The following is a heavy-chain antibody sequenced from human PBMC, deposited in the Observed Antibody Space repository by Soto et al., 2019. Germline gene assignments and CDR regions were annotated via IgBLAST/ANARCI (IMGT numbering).Heavy chain of an antibody. D-gene: IGHD3-22*01. Sequence: SETLSLTCTVSGGSISGRCWSWVRQSPGKGLEWIGYFCYTGSTNYKPSLKSRVTISVDRSKTQCSLKLTSVTAADTAVYYCAKSHYDSSGYYIIDHWGQGTLVTVSS. J-gene: IGHJ5*02. CDR2: FCYTGST. V-gene: IGHV4-59*01. CDR1: GGSISGRC. CDR3: AKSHYDSSGYYIIDH.